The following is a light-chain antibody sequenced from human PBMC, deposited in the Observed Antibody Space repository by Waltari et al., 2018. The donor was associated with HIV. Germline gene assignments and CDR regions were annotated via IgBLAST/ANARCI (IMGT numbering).Light chain of an antibody. CDR2: GAS. J-gene: IGKJ2*01. Sequence: ENVLTQSPGILSLSPGERVTLSCRASKCVSSCYLAWYQQKPGQAPRLLIYGASIRDTGIPDRFSGSGSGTDFTLTISRLQPEDFASYYCQQNDSSPYTFGQGTKLEIK. V-gene: IGKV3-20*01. CDR3: QQNDSSPYT. CDR1: KCVSSCY.